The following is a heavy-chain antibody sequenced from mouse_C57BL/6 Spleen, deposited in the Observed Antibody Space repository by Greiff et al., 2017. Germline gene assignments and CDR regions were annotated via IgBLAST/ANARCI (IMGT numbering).Heavy chain of an antibody. J-gene: IGHJ2*01. CDR2: IHPNSGST. CDR3: ARRDTVGGLDY. D-gene: IGHD3-3*01. CDR1: GYTFTSYW. V-gene: IGHV1-64*01. Sequence: QVQLQQPGAELVKPGASVKLSCKASGYTFTSYWMHWVKQRPGQGLEWIGMIHPNSGSTNYNEKFKSKATLTVDKSSSTAYLQLSSLTSEDSAVYYCARRDTVGGLDYWGQGTTLTVSS.